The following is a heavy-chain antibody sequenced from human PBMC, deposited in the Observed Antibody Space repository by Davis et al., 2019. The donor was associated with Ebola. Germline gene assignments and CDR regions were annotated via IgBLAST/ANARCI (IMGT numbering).Heavy chain of an antibody. CDR1: GFTFSDYW. CDR2: IKRDGSEK. V-gene: IGHV3-7*04. J-gene: IGHJ6*04. CDR3: ARGHYGMDV. Sequence: GGSLRLSCAASGFTFSDYWMTWVRQAPGKGLEWVANIKRDGSEKYFVDSVKGRFTISRDNAKNSLYLQMNSLRAEDTAVYYCARGHYGMDVWGKGTTVTVSS.